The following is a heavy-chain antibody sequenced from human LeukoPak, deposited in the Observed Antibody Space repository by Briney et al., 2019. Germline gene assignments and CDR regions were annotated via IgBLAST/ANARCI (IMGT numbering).Heavy chain of an antibody. CDR2: INTNTGNP. V-gene: IGHV7-4-1*02. CDR1: GYTFTNYA. J-gene: IGHJ5*02. Sequence: ASVKVSCKASGYTFTNYAMNWVRQAPGQGLEWMGWINTNTGNPTYAQGFTGRFVFSLDTSVSTAYLQISSLKAEDTAVYYCARSYDFWSGYYTGIVIGVGYNWFDPWGQGSLVTVSS. D-gene: IGHD3-3*01. CDR3: ARSYDFWSGYYTGIVIGVGYNWFDP.